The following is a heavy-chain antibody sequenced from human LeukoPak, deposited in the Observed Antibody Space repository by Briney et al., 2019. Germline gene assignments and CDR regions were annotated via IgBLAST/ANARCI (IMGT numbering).Heavy chain of an antibody. CDR2: ISSTSSNI. CDR1: QFTFSIYT. CDR3: AKDASRWSPDPFDY. V-gene: IGHV3-21*01. J-gene: IGHJ4*02. Sequence: GESLRLSCVASQFTFSIYTMTWVRQAPGKGLEWVSSISSTSSNIYYSDSVKGRFTISRDNAKNSLYLQMNNLRAEDTGVYYCAKDASRWSPDPFDYWGQGAPVTVSS. D-gene: IGHD2-15*01.